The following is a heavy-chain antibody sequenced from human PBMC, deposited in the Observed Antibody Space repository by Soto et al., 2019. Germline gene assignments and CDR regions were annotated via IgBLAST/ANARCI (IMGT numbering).Heavy chain of an antibody. CDR3: AHRVLRTVFGLVTTTAIYFDF. CDR1: GFSLTTSGVG. Sequence: QITLNESGPTVVRPTETLTLTCRFSGFSLTTSGVGVGWIRQSPGKAPEWLALIYWDDDKRYSASLKSRLTTTQDPSKNQVVLTVSDLDPTDTATYYCAHRVLRTVFGLVTTTAIYFDFWGQGTPVAVSS. V-gene: IGHV2-5*02. D-gene: IGHD3-3*01. J-gene: IGHJ4*02. CDR2: IYWDDDK.